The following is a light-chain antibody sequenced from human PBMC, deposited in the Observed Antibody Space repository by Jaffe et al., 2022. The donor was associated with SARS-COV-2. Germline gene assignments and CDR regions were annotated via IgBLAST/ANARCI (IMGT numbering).Light chain of an antibody. V-gene: IGLV1-36*01. CDR2: YDD. CDR3: AAWDDSLNAYV. Sequence: QSVLTQPPSVSEAPRQRVTISCSGSSSNIGSHAVNWYQQVPGKAPKLLIYYDDLMPSGVSDRFSGSKSGTSASLAISGLQSEDEADYYCAAWDDSLNAYVFGTGTKVTLL. J-gene: IGLJ1*01. CDR1: SSNIGSHA.